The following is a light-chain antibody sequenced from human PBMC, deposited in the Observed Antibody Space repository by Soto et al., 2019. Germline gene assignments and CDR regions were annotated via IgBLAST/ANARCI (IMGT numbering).Light chain of an antibody. CDR2: AAS. V-gene: IGKV1-17*01. J-gene: IGKJ1*01. CDR3: LQHNSYPWT. CDR1: QGMRND. Sequence: DIQMTQSPSSLSASVGDRVTITWRARQGMRNDLCWYHRKPGKAPKRRIYAASSLQSGVPSRLSGSVSGPEFTLTISSLQPEDFATYYCLQHNSYPWTFGQGTKVDI.